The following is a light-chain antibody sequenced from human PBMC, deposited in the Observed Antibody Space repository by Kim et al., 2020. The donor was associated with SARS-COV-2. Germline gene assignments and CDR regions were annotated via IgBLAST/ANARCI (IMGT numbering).Light chain of an antibody. CDR1: QSVSSN. J-gene: IGKJ1*01. CDR2: GAS. V-gene: IGKV3-15*01. CDR3: QQYNKWPPWT. Sequence: IVMTQSPATLSVSPGERVTLSCRASQSVSSNLAWYQQKPGQAPRLLIYGASTRATGIPARFSGSGSGTEFTLTISSLQSEDFAVYYCQQYNKWPPWTFGQGTKVDIK.